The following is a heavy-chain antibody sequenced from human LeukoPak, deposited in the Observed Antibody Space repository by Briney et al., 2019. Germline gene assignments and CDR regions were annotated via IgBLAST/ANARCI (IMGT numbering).Heavy chain of an antibody. CDR1: GGSFSGYY. J-gene: IGHJ5*02. CDR2: INHSGST. V-gene: IGHV4-34*01. Sequence: SATLSLTCAVYGGSFSGYYWSWIRQPPGKGLEWIGEINHSGSTNYNPSLKSRVTISVDASKNQFSLKLSSVTAADTAVYYCARGSLYDILTGYRNWFDPWGQGTLVTVSS. D-gene: IGHD3-9*01. CDR3: ARGSLYDILTGYRNWFDP.